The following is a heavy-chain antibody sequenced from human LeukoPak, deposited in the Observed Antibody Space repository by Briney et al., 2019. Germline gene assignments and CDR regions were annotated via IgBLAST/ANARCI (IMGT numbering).Heavy chain of an antibody. D-gene: IGHD3-22*01. CDR3: ARGKYDSGGYYLDY. V-gene: IGHV4-34*01. J-gene: IGHJ4*02. CDR2: INHSGTT. CDR1: GDSFSGYY. Sequence: SETLSLTCAVYGDSFSGYYWSWIRQPPGKGLTWIGEINHSGTTNYNPSLKSRVTISLDTSKSQFSLMLSSVTAADTAVYYCARGKYDSGGYYLDYWGQGTLVTVSS.